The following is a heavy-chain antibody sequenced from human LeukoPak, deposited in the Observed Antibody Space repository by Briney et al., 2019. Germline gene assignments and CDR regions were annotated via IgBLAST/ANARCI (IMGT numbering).Heavy chain of an antibody. J-gene: IGHJ4*02. CDR1: GFTFSSYW. D-gene: IGHD4-17*01. Sequence: GGSLRLSCAASGFTFSSYWMSWVRQGPGKGLEWVANIKQDGSEKYYVDSVKGRFTISRDNAKNSLYLQMNSLRAEDTAVYYCAREGSYGDPGEIDYWGQGTLVTVSS. V-gene: IGHV3-7*01. CDR2: IKQDGSEK. CDR3: AREGSYGDPGEIDY.